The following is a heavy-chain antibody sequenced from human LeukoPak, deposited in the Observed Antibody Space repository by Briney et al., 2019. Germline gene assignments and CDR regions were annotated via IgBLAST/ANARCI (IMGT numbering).Heavy chain of an antibody. CDR1: GGSISVGGYY. D-gene: IGHD6-19*01. V-gene: IGHV4-31*03. CDR3: ARDGSGWDFDY. Sequence: PSQTLSLTCTVSGGSISVGGYYWGWIRQHPGKGLEWIGYIYYSGSTSYNPSLKGRVSMSVDTSKNQFSLKLSSVTAADTAVYYCARDGSGWDFDYWGQGTLVTVSS. CDR2: IYYSGST. J-gene: IGHJ4*02.